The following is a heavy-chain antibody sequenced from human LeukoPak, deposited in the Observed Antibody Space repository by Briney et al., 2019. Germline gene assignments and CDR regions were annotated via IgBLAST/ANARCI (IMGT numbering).Heavy chain of an antibody. CDR1: GGSISSYY. D-gene: IGHD6-13*01. V-gene: IGHV4-4*07. CDR2: IYTSGST. CDR3: ASSASSWDAFDI. Sequence: SETLSLTCTVSGGSISSYYWSWIRQPAGKGLEWIGRIYTSGSTNYNPSLKSRVTMSVDTSKNQFSLKLSSVTAADTAVYYCASSASSWDAFDIWGQGTMVTVSS. J-gene: IGHJ3*02.